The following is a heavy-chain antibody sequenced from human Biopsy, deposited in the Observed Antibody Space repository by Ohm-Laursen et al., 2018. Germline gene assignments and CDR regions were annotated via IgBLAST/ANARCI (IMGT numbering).Heavy chain of an antibody. V-gene: IGHV3-33*07. Sequence: SLRLSCTASRFTFSRYWMNWVRQAPGKGLERVAVIWYDGSDKYYGDSVKGRFTISRDNAKNTVDLQMNSLRAEDTAVYYCARDGRGYNYQYYYGMDVWGQGTAVTVSS. J-gene: IGHJ6*02. D-gene: IGHD1-1*01. CDR1: RFTFSRYW. CDR2: IWYDGSDK. CDR3: ARDGRGYNYQYYYGMDV.